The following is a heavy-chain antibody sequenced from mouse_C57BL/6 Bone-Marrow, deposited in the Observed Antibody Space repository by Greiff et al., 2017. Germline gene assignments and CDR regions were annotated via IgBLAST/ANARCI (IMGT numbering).Heavy chain of an antibody. D-gene: IGHD2-12*01. Sequence: EVQGVESGGDLVKPGGSLKLSCAASGFTFSSYGMSWVRQTPDKRLEWVATISSGGSYTYYPDSVKGRFTISRDNAKNTQYLQMSSLKSEDTAMYYCARHDLVTDYYAMDYWGQGTSVTVSS. J-gene: IGHJ4*01. V-gene: IGHV5-6*01. CDR1: GFTFSSYG. CDR3: ARHDLVTDYYAMDY. CDR2: ISSGGSYT.